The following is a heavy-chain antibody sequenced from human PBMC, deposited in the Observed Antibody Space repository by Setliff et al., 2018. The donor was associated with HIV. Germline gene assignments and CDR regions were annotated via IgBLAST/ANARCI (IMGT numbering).Heavy chain of an antibody. D-gene: IGHD3-3*01. J-gene: IGHJ5*02. Sequence: NPSETLSLTCGVSGYSISRGYYWGWMRQPPGKGPEWIGTIYHSGSTYYNPSLKSRVTISVDTSQNQFSLKLTSVTAADTAVYYCARESASTIFGVVIPSWFDPWGQGILVTVSS. CDR3: ARESASTIFGVVIPSWFDP. CDR1: GYSISRGYY. CDR2: IYHSGST. V-gene: IGHV4-38-2*02.